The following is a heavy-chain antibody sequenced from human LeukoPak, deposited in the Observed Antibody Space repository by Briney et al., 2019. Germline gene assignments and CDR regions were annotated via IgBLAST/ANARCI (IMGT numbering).Heavy chain of an antibody. CDR2: IIPIFGTA. CDR1: GYTFTGYY. Sequence: GASVKVSCKASGYTFTGYYMHWVRQAPGQGLEWMGWIIPIFGTANYAQKFQGRVTITADESTSTAYMELSSLRSEDTAVYYCARRGYSYGWDAFDIWGQGTMVTVSS. CDR3: ARRGYSYGWDAFDI. D-gene: IGHD5-18*01. V-gene: IGHV1-69*13. J-gene: IGHJ3*02.